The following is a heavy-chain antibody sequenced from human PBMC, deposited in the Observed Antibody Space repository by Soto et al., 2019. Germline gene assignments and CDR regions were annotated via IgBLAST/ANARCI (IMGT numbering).Heavy chain of an antibody. CDR2: ISSNSAYI. D-gene: IGHD6-13*01. CDR3: TRDASRDSSARGWFDP. CDR1: GFTFRSFT. Sequence: GGSLRLSCAASGFTFRSFTMSWVRQAPGKGLEWVSTISSNSAYIYYTDALRGRFTISRDNAKNSLHLQMNSLRAEDTAVYYCTRDASRDSSARGWFDPWGPGTLVTVSS. V-gene: IGHV3-21*01. J-gene: IGHJ5*02.